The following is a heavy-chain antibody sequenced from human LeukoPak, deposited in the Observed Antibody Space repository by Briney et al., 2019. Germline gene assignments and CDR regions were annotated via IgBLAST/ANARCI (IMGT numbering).Heavy chain of an antibody. V-gene: IGHV4-34*01. Sequence: SETLSLTYAVYGGSFSGYYWSWIRQPPGKGLEWIGEINHSGSTNYNPSLKSLVTISVDTSKNQFSLKLSSVTAADTAVYYCARGSSSLRHYFDYWGQGTLVTVSS. CDR2: INHSGST. CDR1: GGSFSGYY. J-gene: IGHJ4*02. CDR3: ARGSSSLRHYFDY. D-gene: IGHD6-13*01.